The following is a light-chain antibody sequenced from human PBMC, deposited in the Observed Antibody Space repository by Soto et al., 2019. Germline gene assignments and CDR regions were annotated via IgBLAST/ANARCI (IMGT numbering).Light chain of an antibody. CDR1: QSVSGSY. J-gene: IGKJ5*01. V-gene: IGKV3-20*01. CDR3: QQYGSSPPIT. Sequence: EIVLTQPPGTLSLSPGERATLSCRASQSVSGSYITWYQQKPGQAPRLLIYGASSRATGIPDRFSGSGSGTDFTLTISRLEPEDFAVYYCQQYGSSPPITFGQGTRLEIK. CDR2: GAS.